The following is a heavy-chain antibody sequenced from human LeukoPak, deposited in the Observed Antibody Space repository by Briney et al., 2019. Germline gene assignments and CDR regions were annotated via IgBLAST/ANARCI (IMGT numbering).Heavy chain of an antibody. CDR1: GFTFSSYA. V-gene: IGHV3-23*01. J-gene: IGHJ6*02. Sequence: RGSLRLSRAASGFTFSSYAMSWVRQAPGKGLEWVSAISGSGGSTYYADSVKGRFTISRDNSKNTLYLQMNSLRAEDTAVYYCAKAQRRCSSTSCYSNKGNGNGMDVWGQGTTVTVSS. CDR3: AKAQRRCSSTSCYSNKGNGNGMDV. D-gene: IGHD2-2*01. CDR2: ISGSGGST.